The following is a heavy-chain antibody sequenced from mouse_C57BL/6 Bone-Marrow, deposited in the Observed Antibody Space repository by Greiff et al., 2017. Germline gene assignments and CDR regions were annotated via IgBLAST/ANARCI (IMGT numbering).Heavy chain of an antibody. V-gene: IGHV8-12*01. CDR2: IYWDDDK. Sequence: QVTLKESGPGILQSSQTLSLTCSFSGFSLSTSGMGVSWIRQPSGKGLEWLAHIYWDDDKRYNPSLKSRLTISKDTSRNQVFLKITSVDTADTATYYCARRAHSNYDYAMDYWGQGTSVTVSS. CDR1: GFSLSTSGMG. CDR3: ARRAHSNYDYAMDY. J-gene: IGHJ4*01. D-gene: IGHD2-5*01.